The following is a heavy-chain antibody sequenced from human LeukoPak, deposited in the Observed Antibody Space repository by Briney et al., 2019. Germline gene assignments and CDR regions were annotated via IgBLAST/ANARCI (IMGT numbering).Heavy chain of an antibody. J-gene: IGHJ3*02. CDR2: ISSSSSTI. D-gene: IGHD6-19*01. CDR3: ARDGWYSSGWYAGASDI. CDR1: GFTFSSYS. V-gene: IGHV3-48*01. Sequence: PGGSLRLSCAASGFTFSSYSMNWVRQAPGKGLEWVSYISSSSSTIYYADSVKGRFTISRDNAKNSLYLQMDSLRGEDTAVHYCARDGWYSSGWYAGASDIWGQGTVVTVSS.